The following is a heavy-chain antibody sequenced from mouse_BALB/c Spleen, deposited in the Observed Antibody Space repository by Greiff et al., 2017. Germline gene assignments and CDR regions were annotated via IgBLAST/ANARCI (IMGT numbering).Heavy chain of an antibody. J-gene: IGHJ1*01. CDR2: ISYSGST. V-gene: IGHV3-2*02. Sequence: VQRVESGPGLVKPSQSLSLTCTVTGYSITSDYAWNWIRQFPGNKLEWMGYISYSGSTSYNPSLKSRISITRDTSKNQFFLQLNSVTTEDTATYYGARSSTGRYFDVWGAGTTVTVSS. CDR1: GYSITSDYA. D-gene: IGHD4-1*02. CDR3: ARSSTGRYFDV.